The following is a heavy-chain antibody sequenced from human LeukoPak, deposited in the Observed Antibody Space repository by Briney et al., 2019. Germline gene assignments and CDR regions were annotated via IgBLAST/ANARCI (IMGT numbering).Heavy chain of an antibody. Sequence: GGSLRLSCADPGFTFSTYAMNWVRQAPGKGLEWVSTISGSGGDTYYADSVKGRFTISRDNSKTTLYLEMNSLRADDTAVYYCAAYFDYWGQGTLVTVSS. J-gene: IGHJ4*02. CDR1: GFTFSTYA. CDR2: ISGSGGDT. CDR3: AAYFDY. V-gene: IGHV3-23*01.